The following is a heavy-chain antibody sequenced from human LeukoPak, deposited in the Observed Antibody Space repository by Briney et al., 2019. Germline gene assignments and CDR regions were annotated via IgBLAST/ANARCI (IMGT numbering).Heavy chain of an antibody. CDR1: GYTFTSYD. D-gene: IGHD3-9*01. J-gene: IGHJ6*02. V-gene: IGHV1-8*01. CDR2: MNPNSGNT. CDR3: ARVGEYYDILTGYYYYYGMDV. Sequence: GASVKVSCKASGYTFTSYDINWVRQATGQGLEWMGWMNPNSGNTGYAQKFQGRVTMTRNTSISTAYMELSSLRSEDTAVYYCARVGEYYDILTGYYYYYGMDVWGQGTTVTVSS.